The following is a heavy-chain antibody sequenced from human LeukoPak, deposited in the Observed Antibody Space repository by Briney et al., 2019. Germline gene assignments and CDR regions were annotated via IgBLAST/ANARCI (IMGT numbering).Heavy chain of an antibody. V-gene: IGHV3-21*01. CDR2: IDPSSTYI. CDR3: AKEDTAMGGYYFDY. D-gene: IGHD5-18*01. Sequence: PGGSLRLSCSASRFTFSSYTMNWVRQAPGKGLEWVSSIDPSSTYIYYADSVKGRFTISRDNSKNTLYLQMNSLRAEDTAVYYCAKEDTAMGGYYFDYWGQGTLVTVSS. J-gene: IGHJ4*02. CDR1: RFTFSSYT.